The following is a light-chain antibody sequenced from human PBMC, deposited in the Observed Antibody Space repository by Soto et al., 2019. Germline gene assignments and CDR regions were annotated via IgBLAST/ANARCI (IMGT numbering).Light chain of an antibody. V-gene: IGLV2-14*01. J-gene: IGLJ2*01. CDR1: SSDVGGYNY. CDR2: EVN. CDR3: SSYTRSSNLVV. Sequence: QSALTQPASVSASPGQSITISCTGTSSDVGGYNYVSWYQQHPGKAPKLIIYEVNNRPSGVSNRFSGSKSGNTASLTISGLQADDEADYYCSSYTRSSNLVVFGGGTQLTVL.